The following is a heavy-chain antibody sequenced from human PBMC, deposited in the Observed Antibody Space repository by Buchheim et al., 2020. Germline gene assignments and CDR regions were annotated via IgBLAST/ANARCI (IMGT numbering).Heavy chain of an antibody. J-gene: IGHJ4*02. V-gene: IGHV3-74*01. D-gene: IGHD2-2*01. CDR3: ARYCSGTSCYGNYFDY. Sequence: EVQLLESGGGLVQPEGSLRLSCAASGFTFSSYWMHWLRQAPGKGLVWVSRINGDGTTTTYADSVKGRFSISRDNAKNTLYLQMNSLRAEDTAVYYCARYCSGTSCYGNYFDYWGQGIL. CDR1: GFTFSSYW. CDR2: INGDGTTT.